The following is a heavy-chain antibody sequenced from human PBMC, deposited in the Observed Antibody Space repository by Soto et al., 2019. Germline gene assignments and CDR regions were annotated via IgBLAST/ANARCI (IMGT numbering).Heavy chain of an antibody. CDR2: ISSTTNYI. CDR3: ARESEDLTSNFDY. V-gene: IGHV3-21*06. J-gene: IGHJ4*02. Sequence: PGGSLRLSCAASGFTFTRYSMSWVRQAPGKGLEWVSSISSTTNYIYYGDSMKGRFTISRDNAKNSLYLEMSSLRAEDTAVYYCARESEDLTSNFDYWGQGTMVTVSS. CDR1: GFTFTRYS.